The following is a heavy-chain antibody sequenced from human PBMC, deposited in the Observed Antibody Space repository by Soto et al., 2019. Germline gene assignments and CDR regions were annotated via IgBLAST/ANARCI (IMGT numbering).Heavy chain of an antibody. CDR3: ASSLRMAGIGNYYYGMDV. Sequence: QVQLVQSGAEVKKPGSSLKVSCKASGGIFSDFSFSWVRQAPGQGLEWMGGIMPIFGGPDYAQRFRGRVTITADEVTRTDFMELRGLTSEDTATYYCASSLRMAGIGNYYYGMDVWGQGTTVTVSS. D-gene: IGHD6-19*01. CDR1: GGIFSDFS. CDR2: IMPIFGGP. V-gene: IGHV1-69*12. J-gene: IGHJ6*02.